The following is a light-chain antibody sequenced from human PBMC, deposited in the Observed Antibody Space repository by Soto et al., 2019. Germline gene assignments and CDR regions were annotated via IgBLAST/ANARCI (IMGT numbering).Light chain of an antibody. CDR2: EVS. J-gene: IGKJ4*01. Sequence: DIQMTQSPSSVSASVGDRVTINCRASQGVGSWIAWYQQKPGKAPKVLIYEVSNLLGGVPSRFSGSGSGTEFTLTINSLQPEDFATYYCQQSNSFPLTFGGGTKVEIK. V-gene: IGKV1-12*01. CDR3: QQSNSFPLT. CDR1: QGVGSW.